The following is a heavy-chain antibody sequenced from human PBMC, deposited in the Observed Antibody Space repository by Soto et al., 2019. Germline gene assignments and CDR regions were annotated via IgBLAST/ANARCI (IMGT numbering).Heavy chain of an antibody. CDR3: VNWPEPSNWFDP. Sequence: ASVKVSCKGSGYTFTSYGISWVRQAPGQGLEWMGWISAYNGNTNYAQKLQGRVTMTTETSTSTAYMELRRLRYDDTAVYYFVNWPEPSNWFDPWCQGILVTVS. V-gene: IGHV1-18*01. CDR2: ISAYNGNT. J-gene: IGHJ5*02. CDR1: GYTFTSYG. D-gene: IGHD1-1*01.